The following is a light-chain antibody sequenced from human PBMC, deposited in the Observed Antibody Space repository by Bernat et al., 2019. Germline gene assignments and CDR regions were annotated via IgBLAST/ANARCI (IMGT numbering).Light chain of an antibody. V-gene: IGKV4-1*01. CDR3: QQYYSTLT. Sequence: DIVMTQSPDSLAVSLGERATINCKSSQSVLYSSNNKNYLAWYQQKPGQPPKLLIYWASTRESGVPDRFSGSGSGTDFTLTISSLQAEDVAVYYCQQYYSTLTFGQGTKVVIK. CDR1: QSVLYSSNNKNY. J-gene: IGKJ1*01. CDR2: WAS.